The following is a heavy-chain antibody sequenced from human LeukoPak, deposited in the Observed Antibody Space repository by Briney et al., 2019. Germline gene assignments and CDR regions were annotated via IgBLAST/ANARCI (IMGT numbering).Heavy chain of an antibody. CDR1: GGSISSSSYY. CDR2: IYYSGST. Sequence: SETLSLTCTVSGGSISSSSYYWGWIRQPPGKGLEWIGSIYYSGSTNYNPSLKSRVTISVDTSKNQFSLKLSSVTAADTAVYYCARASREQQLVRWGQGTLVTVSS. CDR3: ARASREQQLVR. V-gene: IGHV4-39*07. J-gene: IGHJ4*02. D-gene: IGHD6-13*01.